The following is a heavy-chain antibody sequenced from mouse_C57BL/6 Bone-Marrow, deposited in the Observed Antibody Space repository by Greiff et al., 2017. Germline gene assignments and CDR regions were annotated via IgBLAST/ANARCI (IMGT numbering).Heavy chain of an antibody. CDR3: ARGAIYYDYDEKAMDY. Sequence: QVQLQQSGAELVRPGASVKLSCKASGYTFTDYYINWVKQRPGQGLEWIARIYPGSGNTYYNEKFKGKATLTAEKSSSTAYMQLSSLTSEDSAVYFCARGAIYYDYDEKAMDYWGQGTSVTVSS. CDR2: IYPGSGNT. V-gene: IGHV1-76*01. D-gene: IGHD2-4*01. J-gene: IGHJ4*01. CDR1: GYTFTDYY.